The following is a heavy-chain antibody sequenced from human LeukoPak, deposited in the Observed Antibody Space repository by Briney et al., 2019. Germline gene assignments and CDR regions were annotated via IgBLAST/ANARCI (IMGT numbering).Heavy chain of an antibody. J-gene: IGHJ4*02. CDR3: ARGRSRGVRFDY. CDR1: GFTFSSYA. V-gene: IGHV3-30*04. CDR2: ISYDGTKK. D-gene: IGHD3-10*01. Sequence: QAGRSLRLSCAASGFTFSSYAIHWVRQAPGKGLEWVAVISYDGTKKYYADSVKGRFTISRDNSNNTLYLQMNSLRAEDTAVYYCARGRSRGVRFDYWGQGTLVTVSS.